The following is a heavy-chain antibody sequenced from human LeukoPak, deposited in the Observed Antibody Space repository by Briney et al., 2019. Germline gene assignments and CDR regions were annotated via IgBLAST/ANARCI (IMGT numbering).Heavy chain of an antibody. CDR2: ISYDGSNK. Sequence: GGSLRLSCAASGFTFSSYGMHRVRQAPGKGLKWVAVISYDGSNKYYADSVKGRFTISRDNSKNTLYLQMNSLRAEDTAVYYCAKEKAPLRYFDWSTIDYWGQGTLVTVSS. CDR1: GFTFSSYG. D-gene: IGHD3-9*01. J-gene: IGHJ4*02. CDR3: AKEKAPLRYFDWSTIDY. V-gene: IGHV3-30*18.